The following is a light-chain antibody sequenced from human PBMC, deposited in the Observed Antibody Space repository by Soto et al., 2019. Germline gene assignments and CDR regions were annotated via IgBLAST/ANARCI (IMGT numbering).Light chain of an antibody. Sequence: QSVLTQPASVSGSPGQSITISCTGTNSHVGGYNFVSWYQQHPGKAPKLMIYDVSNRPSGVSNRFSGSKSGNTASLNISGLQAEDEADYYCSSYTSSSIPYVFGIGTKLTVL. CDR2: DVS. V-gene: IGLV2-14*01. J-gene: IGLJ1*01. CDR3: SSYTSSSIPYV. CDR1: NSHVGGYNF.